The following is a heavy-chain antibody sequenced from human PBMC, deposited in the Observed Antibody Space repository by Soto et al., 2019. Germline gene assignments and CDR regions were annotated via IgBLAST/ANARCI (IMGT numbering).Heavy chain of an antibody. D-gene: IGHD2-2*01. CDR2: IYYSGST. J-gene: IGHJ5*02. CDR1: GGSVSSGSYY. Sequence: SETLSLTCTVSGGSVSSGSYYWSWIRQPPGKGLEWIGYIYYSGSTNYNPSLKSRVTISVDTSKNQFSLKLSSVTAADTAVYYCVRDRGGTRSKWFDPWGQGTLVTVSS. V-gene: IGHV4-61*01. CDR3: VRDRGGTRSKWFDP.